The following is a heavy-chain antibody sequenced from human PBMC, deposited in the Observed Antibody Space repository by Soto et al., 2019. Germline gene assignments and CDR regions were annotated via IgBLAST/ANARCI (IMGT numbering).Heavy chain of an antibody. D-gene: IGHD3-3*01. CDR1: GYSFTSYW. CDR2: IDPSDSYT. Sequence: PGESLKIACNGSGYSFTSYWISWVRQMPGKGLEWMGRIDPSDSYTNYSPSFQGHVTISADKSISTAYLQWSSLKASDTAMYYCARLSVLRFLEWYPKFDPWGQGTLVTVSS. V-gene: IGHV5-10-1*01. J-gene: IGHJ5*02. CDR3: ARLSVLRFLEWYPKFDP.